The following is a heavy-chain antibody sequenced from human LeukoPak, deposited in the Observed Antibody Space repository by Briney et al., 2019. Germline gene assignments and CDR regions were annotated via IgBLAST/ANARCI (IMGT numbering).Heavy chain of an antibody. J-gene: IGHJ4*02. D-gene: IGHD4-17*01. CDR1: GGSFSGYY. Sequence: SETLSLTCAVYGGSFSGYYWTWIRQPPGKGLEWIGYIDHSGSTNYNPSLKSRVSISSDTSKNQFSLELSSVTAADTAVYYCARLKATVSIHAYFDSWGQGTLVTVSS. V-gene: IGHV4-59*01. CDR3: ARLKATVSIHAYFDS. CDR2: IDHSGST.